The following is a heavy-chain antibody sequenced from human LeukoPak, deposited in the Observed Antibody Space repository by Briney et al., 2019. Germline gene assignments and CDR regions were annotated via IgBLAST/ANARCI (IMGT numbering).Heavy chain of an antibody. J-gene: IGHJ5*02. CDR1: GYTFTSYG. D-gene: IGHD3-9*01. CDR2: ISAYNGNT. V-gene: IGHV1-18*01. Sequence: GASVKVSCKASGYTFTSYGISWVRQAPGQGLEWMGWISAYNGNTNYAQKLQGRVTMTTDTSTSTAYMELRSLRSDDTAVYYCARGASDYDILTGPTYNWFEPWGQGTLVTVSS. CDR3: ARGASDYDILTGPTYNWFEP.